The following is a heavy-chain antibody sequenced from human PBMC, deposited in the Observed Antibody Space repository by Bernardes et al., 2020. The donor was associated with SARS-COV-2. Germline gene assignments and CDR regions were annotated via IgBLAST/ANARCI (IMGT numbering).Heavy chain of an antibody. J-gene: IGHJ4*02. CDR3: ARIDELTGRDY. Sequence: GGSLRLSCAASGFTFSSYWMSWVRQAPGKGLEWVANIKGYGSQISSVDSVRGRFTISRDKARNLLYLQMNSMRAEDTAVYYCARIDELTGRDYWGQGTLVTDS. V-gene: IGHV3-7*01. D-gene: IGHD3-9*01. CDR2: IKGYGSQI. CDR1: GFTFSSYW.